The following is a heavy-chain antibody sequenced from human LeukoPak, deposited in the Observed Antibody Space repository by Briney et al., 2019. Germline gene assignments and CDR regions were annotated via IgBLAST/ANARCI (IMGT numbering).Heavy chain of an antibody. CDR3: ARGVGYYASGSWVGYYYGMDV. CDR1: GGSISSYY. Sequence: PSETLSLTCTVSGGSISSYYWSCIRQPPGKGLEWIGYIYYSGSTNYNPSLKSRVTIAVDTSKNQFSLKLSSVTAADTAVYYCARGVGYYASGSWVGYYYGMDVWGQGTTVTVSS. V-gene: IGHV4-59*08. J-gene: IGHJ6*02. D-gene: IGHD3-10*01. CDR2: IYYSGST.